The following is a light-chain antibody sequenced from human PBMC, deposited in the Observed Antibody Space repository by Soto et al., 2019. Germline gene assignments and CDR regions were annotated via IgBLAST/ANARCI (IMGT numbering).Light chain of an antibody. J-gene: IGKJ4*01. Sequence: DVQMTQSPSSLSASVGDRVTITCRASQGIAPYLAWFQQKPGKVPKLLIYAASTLQSGVPSRFSGNGSGTDFTLTISSLQPEDVATYYCQKYNSAPLTFGGGTKVEIK. V-gene: IGKV1-27*01. CDR1: QGIAPY. CDR2: AAS. CDR3: QKYNSAPLT.